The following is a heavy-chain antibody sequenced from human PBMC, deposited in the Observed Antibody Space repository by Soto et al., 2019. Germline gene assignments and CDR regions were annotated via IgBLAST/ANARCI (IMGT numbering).Heavy chain of an antibody. CDR1: GFTFSSYG. CDR3: AKDGGRWGVVVVAATGPFDY. J-gene: IGHJ4*02. CDR2: ISYDGSNK. Sequence: VQLVESGGDLVQTGGSLRLSCAASGFTFSSYGMHWVRQAPGKGLEWVAVISYDGSNKYYADSVKGRFTISRDNSKNTLYLQMNSLRAEDTAVYYCAKDGGRWGVVVVAATGPFDYWGQGTLVTVSS. V-gene: IGHV3-30*18. D-gene: IGHD2-15*01.